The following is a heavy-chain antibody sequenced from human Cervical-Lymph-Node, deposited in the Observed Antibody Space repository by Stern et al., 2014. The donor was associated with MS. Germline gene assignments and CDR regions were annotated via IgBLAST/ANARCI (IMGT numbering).Heavy chain of an antibody. V-gene: IGHV1-46*01. CDR2: INPEVCAS. CDR3: TSPNPAFEY. Sequence: QVQLVQSGAEVREPGASVTLSCATSGYMFTTYYINWVRQAPGQGLEWVGLINPEVCASAYAHSFQGTVTVTRDTSTITVYMTLSSLKSDDTGVFYCTSPNPAFEYWGQGTPVAVSS. J-gene: IGHJ4*02. CDR1: GYMFTTYY.